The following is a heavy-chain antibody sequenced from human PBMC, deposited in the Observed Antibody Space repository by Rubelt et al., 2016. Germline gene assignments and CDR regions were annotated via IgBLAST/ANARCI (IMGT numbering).Heavy chain of an antibody. CDR1: GGSFSNYY. D-gene: IGHD4-17*01. CDR3: ARDWNGDHVSEL. J-gene: IGHJ4*02. CDR2: INKSGNT. Sequence: QVQLQQWGAGLFRPSQTLSLTCGVYGGSFSNYYWTWIRQPPGKGLGWIGDINKSGNTDYNPSLKSRVTISVDTSKNQFSLKLSSVTAADTAVYYCARDWNGDHVSELWGQGTLVTVSS. V-gene: IGHV4-34*01.